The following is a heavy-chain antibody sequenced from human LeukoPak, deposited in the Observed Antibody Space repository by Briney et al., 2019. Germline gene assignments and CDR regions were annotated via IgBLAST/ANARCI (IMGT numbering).Heavy chain of an antibody. J-gene: IGHJ4*02. CDR2: IFHSGST. D-gene: IGHD4-17*01. Sequence: SETLSLTCTVSGDSISPYYWSWIRQPPGKGLEWIGYIFHSGSTKYNPSLESRVTISIDTSKNQFSLRLSSVTAADTAVYYCARLATYGDFSDWGQGTLVTVSS. CDR1: GDSISPYY. V-gene: IGHV4-59*08. CDR3: ARLATYGDFSD.